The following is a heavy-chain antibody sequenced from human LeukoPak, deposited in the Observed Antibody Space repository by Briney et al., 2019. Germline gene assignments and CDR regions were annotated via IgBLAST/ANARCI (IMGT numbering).Heavy chain of an antibody. D-gene: IGHD6-19*01. CDR1: GFTFSNHG. CDR3: ANGAVVAGA. CDR2: RWFEGGNE. Sequence: PGGSLRLSCAASGFTFSNHGMHWVRQAPGKGLEWVAVRWFEGGNEYYADSVKGRFTVSRDISKNIMYLQMNSLRPEDTAVYYCANGAVVAGAWGQGTMVTVSS. V-gene: IGHV3-33*03. J-gene: IGHJ3*01.